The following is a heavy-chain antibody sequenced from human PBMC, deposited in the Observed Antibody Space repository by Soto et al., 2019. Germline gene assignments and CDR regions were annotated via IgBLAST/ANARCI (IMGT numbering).Heavy chain of an antibody. J-gene: IGHJ6*02. CDR1: GGSFSNYG. Sequence: ASVKVSCKASGGSFSNYGISWVRQAPGQGLEWMGGIIPVFGTPHYAQKFQDRVTITADESTSTVYMEVSSLTSEDTAVYYCARGDATKIIVTTYYGLDVWGQGTTVTVSS. V-gene: IGHV1-69*13. D-gene: IGHD3-22*01. CDR3: ARGDATKIIVTTYYGLDV. CDR2: IIPVFGTP.